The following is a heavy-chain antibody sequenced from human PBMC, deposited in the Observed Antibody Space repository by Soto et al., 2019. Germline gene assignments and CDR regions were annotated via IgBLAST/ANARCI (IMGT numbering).Heavy chain of an antibody. CDR2: ISYDRSNK. D-gene: IGHD6-13*01. J-gene: IGHJ4*02. Sequence: QVHLVESGGGVVQPGRSLRLSCAASGFTFSSYGMHWVRQAPGKGLEWVAVISYDRSNKFYADSVKGRFTISRDNSKNTLYLQMSSMRAEDTAVYYCASGVGGYSSSWYSVCHGYIYWGQGTLVTVSS. V-gene: IGHV3-30*03. CDR3: ASGVGGYSSSWYSVCHGYIY. CDR1: GFTFSSYG.